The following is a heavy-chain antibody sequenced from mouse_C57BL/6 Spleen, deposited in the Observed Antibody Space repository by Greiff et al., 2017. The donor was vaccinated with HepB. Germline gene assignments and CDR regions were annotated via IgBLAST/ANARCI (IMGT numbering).Heavy chain of an antibody. D-gene: IGHD1-1*01. V-gene: IGHV1-55*01. Sequence: QVQLQQPGAELVKPGASVKMSCKASGYTFTSYWITWVKQRPGQGLEWIGDIYPGSGSTNYNEKFKSKATLTVDTSSSTAYMQLSSLTSEDSAVYYCARTVEGWGYFDVWGTGTTVTVSS. CDR1: GYTFTSYW. CDR3: ARTVEGWGYFDV. CDR2: IYPGSGST. J-gene: IGHJ1*03.